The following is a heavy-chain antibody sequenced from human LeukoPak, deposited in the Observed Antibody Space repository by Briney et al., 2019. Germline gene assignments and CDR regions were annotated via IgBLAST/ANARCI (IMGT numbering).Heavy chain of an antibody. CDR1: GLTVSSNY. Sequence: GGSLRLSCAASGLTVSSNYMSWVRQAPGKGLEWVSVLYSGGSTYYVDSVKGRFTISRDNSKNTLYLQMNSLRAEDTAMYFCARIITGDLDYWGQGTLVTVSS. V-gene: IGHV3-66*01. J-gene: IGHJ4*02. CDR2: LYSGGST. CDR3: ARIITGDLDY. D-gene: IGHD7-27*01.